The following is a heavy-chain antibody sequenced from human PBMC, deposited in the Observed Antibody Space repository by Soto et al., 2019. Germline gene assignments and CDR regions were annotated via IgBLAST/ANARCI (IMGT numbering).Heavy chain of an antibody. J-gene: IGHJ5*02. D-gene: IGHD5-18*01. Sequence: SETLSLTCTVSGGFISSSSYYWGWIRQPPGKGLEWIGSIYYSGSTYYNPSLKSRVTISVDTSKNQFSLKLSSVTAADTAVYYCATHTGVPGYSYGYNWFDPWGQGTLVTVSS. V-gene: IGHV4-39*01. CDR1: GGFISSSSYY. CDR2: IYYSGST. CDR3: ATHTGVPGYSYGYNWFDP.